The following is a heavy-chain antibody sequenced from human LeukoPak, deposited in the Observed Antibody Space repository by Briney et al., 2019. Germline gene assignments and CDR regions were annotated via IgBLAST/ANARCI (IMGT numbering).Heavy chain of an antibody. CDR2: ISSSGGST. Sequence: GGSLRLSCAASGFTFSNYAMSWVRQAPGKGLEWVSTISSSGGSTYYADSVKGRFTISRDNSKNTLYLQMNGLRAEDTAVYYCARGVDVWGSYHQYYFDYWGQGTLVTVSS. CDR1: GFTFSNYA. D-gene: IGHD3-16*02. V-gene: IGHV3-23*01. CDR3: ARGVDVWGSYHQYYFDY. J-gene: IGHJ4*02.